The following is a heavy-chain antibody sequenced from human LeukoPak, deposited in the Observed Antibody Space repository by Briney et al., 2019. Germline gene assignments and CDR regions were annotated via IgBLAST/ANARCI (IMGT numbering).Heavy chain of an antibody. CDR2: ISSSSSYI. J-gene: IGHJ6*02. CDR3: ARDRLGGLGIAAAGTPFRYYYYGMDV. V-gene: IGHV3-21*01. D-gene: IGHD6-13*01. CDR1: GFTFSSYS. Sequence: GGSLRLSCAASGFTFSSYSMNWVRQAPGKGLEWVSSISSSSSYIYYADSVKGRFTTSRDNAKNSLYLQMNSLRAEDTAVYYCARDRLGGLGIAAAGTPFRYYYYGMDVWGQGTTVTVSS.